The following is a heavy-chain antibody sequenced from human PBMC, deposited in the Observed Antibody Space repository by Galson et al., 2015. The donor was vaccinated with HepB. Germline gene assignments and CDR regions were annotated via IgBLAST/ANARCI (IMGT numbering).Heavy chain of an antibody. D-gene: IGHD3-10*01. V-gene: IGHV1-46*04. CDR1: GYTFTRYY. CDR2: INPSGGST. CDR3: ARLPRQGSGSRYYYYYYGMDV. Sequence: SVKVSCKASGYTFTRYYMHWVRQAPGQGLEWMGIINPSGGSTSYAQKLQGRVTMTRDTSTSTVYMELSSLRSEDTAVYYGARLPRQGSGSRYYYYYYGMDVWGQGTTVTVSS. J-gene: IGHJ6*02.